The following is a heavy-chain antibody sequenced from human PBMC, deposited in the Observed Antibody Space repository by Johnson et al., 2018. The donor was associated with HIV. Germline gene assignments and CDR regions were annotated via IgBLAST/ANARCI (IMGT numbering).Heavy chain of an antibody. V-gene: IGHV3-13*01. CDR2: T. D-gene: IGHD5-24*01. J-gene: IGHJ3*02. CDR3: ARESRDGPNLRAFDI. Sequence: TYYSDSVKGRFSMSRENVKNSLYLQMNNLRAGDTAVYFCARESRDGPNLRAFDIWGQGTTVIVSS.